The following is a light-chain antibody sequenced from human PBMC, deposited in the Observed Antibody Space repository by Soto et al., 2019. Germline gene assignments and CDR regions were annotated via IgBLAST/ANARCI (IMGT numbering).Light chain of an antibody. CDR2: RAS. J-gene: IGKJ1*01. CDR1: QKISNW. CDR3: QQYNTYPWT. Sequence: DIQMTQSASTLSASGGDRVTITCRASQKISNWLAWYQQRPGKAPKLLVYRASNLETGVPSRFGGSGSGTEFTLTISSLQPDDSATYFCQQYNTYPWTFGQGTKV. V-gene: IGKV1-5*03.